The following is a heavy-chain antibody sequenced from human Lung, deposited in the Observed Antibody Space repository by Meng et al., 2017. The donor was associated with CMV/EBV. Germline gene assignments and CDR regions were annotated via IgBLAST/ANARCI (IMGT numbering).Heavy chain of an antibody. V-gene: IGHV3-7*01. J-gene: IGHJ4*02. CDR3: AREYWVPDY. CDR1: GFTFDNHA. Sequence: GESXKISCAASGFTFDNHAMHWVRQAPGKGLEWVANINEDGSVKHFVDSVKGRFTMSRDNAKNSVYLQMNGLKADDTAVYYCAREYWVPDYWGQGTLVTVSS. D-gene: IGHD2-8*02. CDR2: INEDGSVK.